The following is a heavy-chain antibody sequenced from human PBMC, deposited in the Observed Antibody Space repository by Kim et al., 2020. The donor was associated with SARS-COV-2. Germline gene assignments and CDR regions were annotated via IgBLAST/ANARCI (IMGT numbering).Heavy chain of an antibody. CDR2: SVGSSI. CDR3: ARKFDC. J-gene: IGHJ4*02. Sequence: SVGSSIKYADSVKGRFTISRDNAKNTLYLQMNSLRVEDTAIYYCARKFDCWGQGTLVTVSS. V-gene: IGHV3-74*03.